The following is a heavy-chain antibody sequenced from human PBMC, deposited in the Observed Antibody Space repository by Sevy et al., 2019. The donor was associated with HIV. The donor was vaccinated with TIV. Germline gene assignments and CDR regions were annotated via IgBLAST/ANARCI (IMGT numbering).Heavy chain of an antibody. CDR3: AKEKMKGSSSWYFGWFDP. CDR2: ISYDGSNK. CDR1: GFTFSSYG. Sequence: GGSLRLSCAASGFTFSSYGMHWVRQAPGKGLEWVAVISYDGSNKYYADSVKGRFTISRDNSKNTLYLQMNSLRAEDTAVYYCAKEKMKGSSSWYFGWFDPWGQGTLVTVSS. J-gene: IGHJ5*02. D-gene: IGHD6-13*01. V-gene: IGHV3-30*18.